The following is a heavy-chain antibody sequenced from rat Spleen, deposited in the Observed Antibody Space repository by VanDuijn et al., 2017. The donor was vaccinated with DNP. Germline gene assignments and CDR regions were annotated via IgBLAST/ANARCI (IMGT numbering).Heavy chain of an antibody. D-gene: IGHD1-11*01. CDR2: ISKDSNTM. J-gene: IGHJ3*01. CDR1: GLNFNDYW. V-gene: IGHV4-2*01. Sequence: EVRLVESGGGLVQPGRSLKLSCAASGLNFNDYWMAWVRQAPGKGLEWIGDISKDSNTMNYAPSLKDKFTISRDNAQNTLYLQMSKRGSEDTAIYYCARLGWHGWFAYWGQGTLVTVSS. CDR3: ARLGWHGWFAY.